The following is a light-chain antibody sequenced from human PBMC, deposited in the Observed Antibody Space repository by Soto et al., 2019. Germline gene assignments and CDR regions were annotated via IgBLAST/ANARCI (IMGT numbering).Light chain of an antibody. CDR1: ETVSRY. CDR2: DAS. V-gene: IGKV3-11*01. J-gene: IGKJ5*01. Sequence: EIVLTPSPGTLSLSPGARATLSCRASETVSRYLLWYHQKPGQDPRLLIYDASKRATGIPDRFSGSGSGSDFTLTIIWVETEACGVSFCLHPINGPGTFSRGTRLEI. CDR3: LHPINGPGT.